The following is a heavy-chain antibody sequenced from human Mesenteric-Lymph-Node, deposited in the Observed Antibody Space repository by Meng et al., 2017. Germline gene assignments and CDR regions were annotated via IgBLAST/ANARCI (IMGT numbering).Heavy chain of an antibody. CDR3: ARGHATYYYYGMDV. Sequence: GESLKISCAASGFTFSDYYMSWIRQAPGKGLEWVSYISSSGSTIYYADAVKGRFTISRDNAKNSLYLQMNSLRAEDTAVYYCARGHATYYYYGMDVWGQGTTVTVSS. CDR1: GFTFSDYY. J-gene: IGHJ6*02. CDR2: ISSSGSTI. V-gene: IGHV3-11*01.